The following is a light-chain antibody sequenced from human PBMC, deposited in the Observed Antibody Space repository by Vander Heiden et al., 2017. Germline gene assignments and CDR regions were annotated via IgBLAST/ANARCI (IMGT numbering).Light chain of an antibody. CDR1: QSISSY. CDR3: QQSYSTPST. J-gene: IGKJ1*01. Sequence: DIQMTQSPSSLSASVGDRVTITCRASQSISSYLNWYQQKPGKAPKLLIYAASSLQSGVPSRFSGSGSGTDFTLTISSLQPEDFATYYCQQSYSTPSTFAQGTKVGIK. V-gene: IGKV1-39*01. CDR2: AAS.